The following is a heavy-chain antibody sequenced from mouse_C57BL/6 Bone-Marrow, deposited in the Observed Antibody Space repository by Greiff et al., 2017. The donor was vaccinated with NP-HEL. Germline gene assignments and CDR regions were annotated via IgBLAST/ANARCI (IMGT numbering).Heavy chain of an antibody. J-gene: IGHJ1*03. CDR1: GYTFTEYT. Sequence: QVQLQQSGAELVKPGASVKLSCKASGYTFTEYTIHWVKQRSGQGLEWIGWFYPGSGSIKYNEKFKDKATLTADKSSSTLYMELSRWTSEDSAVYFCARHEEDTTVVKDWYFDVWGTGTTVTVAS. V-gene: IGHV1-62-2*01. CDR3: ARHEEDTTVVKDWYFDV. CDR2: FYPGSGSI. D-gene: IGHD1-1*01.